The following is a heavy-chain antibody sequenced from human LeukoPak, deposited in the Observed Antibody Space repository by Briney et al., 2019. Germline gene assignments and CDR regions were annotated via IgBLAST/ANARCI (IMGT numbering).Heavy chain of an antibody. CDR1: GFTFSSYA. J-gene: IGHJ4*02. V-gene: IGHV3-23*01. CDR3: AKDGMATISYYFDY. CDR2: ISGSGGST. Sequence: GGSLRLSCAASGFTFSSYAMSWVRPAPGKGLEWVSAISGSGGSTYYADSVKGRFTISRDNSKNTLYLQMNSLGAEDTAVYYCAKDGMATISYYFDYWGQGTLVTVSS. D-gene: IGHD5-24*01.